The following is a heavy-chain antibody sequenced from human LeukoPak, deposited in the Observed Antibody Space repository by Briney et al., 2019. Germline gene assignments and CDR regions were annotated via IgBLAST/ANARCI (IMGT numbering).Heavy chain of an antibody. Sequence: PGGSLRLSCAASGFSFNNYAMSWVRQAPGKGLEWVSTITASGGKTYYADSVRGRFTISRDNSKNSLYLQINSLRAEDTAVYYCAREPYCSSSSCPFDYWGQGTLVTVSS. J-gene: IGHJ4*02. D-gene: IGHD2-2*01. CDR1: GFSFNNYA. CDR2: ITASGGKT. V-gene: IGHV3-23*01. CDR3: AREPYCSSSSCPFDY.